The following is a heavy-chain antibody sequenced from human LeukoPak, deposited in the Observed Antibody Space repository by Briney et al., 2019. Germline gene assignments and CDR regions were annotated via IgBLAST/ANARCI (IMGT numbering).Heavy chain of an antibody. CDR2: IYYSGST. Sequence: SETLSLTCTVSGGSISSGGYYWSWIRQHPGKGLEWIGYIYYSGSTYYNPSLKSRVTISVDTSKNQFSLKLSSVTAADTAVYYCARDVPTYYDSSGYYPGPAFDIWGQGTMVTVSS. V-gene: IGHV4-31*03. J-gene: IGHJ3*02. CDR3: ARDVPTYYDSSGYYPGPAFDI. D-gene: IGHD3-22*01. CDR1: GGSISSGGYY.